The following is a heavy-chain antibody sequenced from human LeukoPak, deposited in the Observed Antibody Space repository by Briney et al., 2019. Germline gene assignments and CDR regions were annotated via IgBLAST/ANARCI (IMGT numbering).Heavy chain of an antibody. Sequence: PSETLSLTCTVSGGSIGSYFWSWIRQPPGKGLEWIGYIYYSGSTNYNPSLKSRVTISVDTSKNQFSLRLTSVTVADTAVYYCARQLYDTTGPGSRYFDYWGQGTLVTVSS. D-gene: IGHD3-22*01. J-gene: IGHJ4*02. V-gene: IGHV4-59*08. CDR3: ARQLYDTTGPGSRYFDY. CDR1: GGSIGSYF. CDR2: IYYSGST.